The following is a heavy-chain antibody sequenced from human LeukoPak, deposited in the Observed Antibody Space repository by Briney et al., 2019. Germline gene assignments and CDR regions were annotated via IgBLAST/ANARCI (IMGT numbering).Heavy chain of an antibody. J-gene: IGHJ4*02. D-gene: IGHD2-8*01. V-gene: IGHV4-38-2*01. CDR2: IYHSGST. Sequence: SETLSLTCGVAGYSISSDYYWGWIRQPPGKGLEWIGNIYHSGSTYYNPSLESRVTISIDTSKNQFTLKLSSVTAADTAVYYCARLFLMGSTPHYFDYWGQGTQVTVSS. CDR1: GYSISSDYY. CDR3: ARLFLMGSTPHYFDY.